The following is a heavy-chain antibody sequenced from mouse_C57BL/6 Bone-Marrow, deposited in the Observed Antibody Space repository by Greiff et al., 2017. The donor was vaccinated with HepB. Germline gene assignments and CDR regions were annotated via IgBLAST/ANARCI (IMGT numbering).Heavy chain of an antibody. J-gene: IGHJ2*01. CDR3: TRRDLLWDY. CDR2: IDPETGGT. Sequence: QVQLQQSGAELVRPGASVTLSCKASGYTFTDYEMHWVKQTPVHGLEWIGAIDPETGGTAYNQKFKGKAILTADKSSSTAYMERRSLTSEDSAVYYCTRRDLLWDYWGQGTTLTVSS. V-gene: IGHV1-15*01. CDR1: GYTFTDYE. D-gene: IGHD2-1*01.